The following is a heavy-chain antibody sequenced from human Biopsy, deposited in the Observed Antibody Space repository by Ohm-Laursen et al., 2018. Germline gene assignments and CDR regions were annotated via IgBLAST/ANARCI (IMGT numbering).Heavy chain of an antibody. D-gene: IGHD4-11*01. J-gene: IGHJ2*01. CDR2: ISYDGSGK. V-gene: IGHV3-30*03. CDR3: SRDGRRWDYSTYFSWHFDL. CDR1: GFTFTIYA. Sequence: SLRLSCAASGFTFTIYAMNWVRQAPGKGLEWVAVISYDGSGKYYADSLQGRFIISRDNPKNTVDLQMNSLRAEDTAVYFCSRDGRRWDYSTYFSWHFDLWGRGTLVTVSS.